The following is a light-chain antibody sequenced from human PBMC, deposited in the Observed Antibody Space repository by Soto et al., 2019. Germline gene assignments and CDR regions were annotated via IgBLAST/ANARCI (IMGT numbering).Light chain of an antibody. CDR3: QHLRT. CDR2: DAS. CDR1: QNINNW. Sequence: DIQMTQSPSTLSASIGDRVTITCRASQNINNWIAWYQQKPGKAPKFLIYDASTVESGVPSRFSGSGFGTEFSLTICNLLADYFGSYYCQHLRTFGQGTKVEMK. J-gene: IGKJ1*01. V-gene: IGKV1-5*01.